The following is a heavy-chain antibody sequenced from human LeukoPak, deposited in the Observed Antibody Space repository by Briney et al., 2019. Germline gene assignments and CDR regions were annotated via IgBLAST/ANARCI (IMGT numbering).Heavy chain of an antibody. Sequence: GGSLRLSCAASGFTFSSYAMSWVRQAPGKGLEWVSAISGSGGSTYYADSVKGRFTISRDNSKNTLYLQMNSLRAEDTAVYCCGMSSGWSTYYYYYMDVWGKGTTVTVSS. CDR2: ISGSGGST. CDR3: GMSSGWSTYYYYYMDV. CDR1: GFTFSSYA. J-gene: IGHJ6*03. D-gene: IGHD6-19*01. V-gene: IGHV3-23*01.